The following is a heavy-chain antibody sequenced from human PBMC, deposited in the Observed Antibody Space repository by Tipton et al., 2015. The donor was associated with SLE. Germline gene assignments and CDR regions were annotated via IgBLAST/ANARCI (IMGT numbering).Heavy chain of an antibody. CDR2: ISSSSSYI. D-gene: IGHD5-12*01. J-gene: IGHJ6*03. Sequence: LSLTCTVSGGSISGSNYFWGWVRQAPGKGLEWVSSISSSSSYIYYADSVKGRFTISRDNAKNSLYLQMNSLRAEDTAVYYCARDADSGNRRNYYYMDVWGKGTTVTVSS. CDR3: ARDADSGNRRNYYYMDV. V-gene: IGHV3-21*01. CDR1: GGSISGSNYF.